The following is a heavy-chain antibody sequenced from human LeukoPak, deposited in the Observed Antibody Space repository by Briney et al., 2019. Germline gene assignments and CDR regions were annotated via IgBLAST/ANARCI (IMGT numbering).Heavy chain of an antibody. V-gene: IGHV3-21*01. Sequence: SGGSLRLSCAASGFTFSSYSTNWVRQAPGKGLEWVSSISSSSSYIYYADSVKGRFTISRDNAKNSLYLQMNSLRAEDTAVYYCARGTPYNWNYLGDYWGQGTLVTVSS. D-gene: IGHD1-7*01. CDR1: GFTFSSYS. CDR3: ARGTPYNWNYLGDY. CDR2: ISSSSSYI. J-gene: IGHJ4*02.